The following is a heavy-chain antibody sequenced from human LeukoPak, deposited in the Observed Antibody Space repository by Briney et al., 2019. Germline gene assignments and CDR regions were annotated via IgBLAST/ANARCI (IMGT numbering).Heavy chain of an antibody. CDR3: AREKAAISQSATYYYYYYMDV. CDR1: GFTVSSNY. D-gene: IGHD2-2*01. CDR2: IYSGGST. J-gene: IGHJ6*03. Sequence: PGGSLRLSCAASGFTVSSNYMSWVRQAPGKGLEWVSVIYSGGSTYYADSVKGRFTISRDNSKNTLYLQMNSLRAEDTAVYYCAREKAAISQSATYYYYYYMDVWGKGTTVTVSS. V-gene: IGHV3-53*01.